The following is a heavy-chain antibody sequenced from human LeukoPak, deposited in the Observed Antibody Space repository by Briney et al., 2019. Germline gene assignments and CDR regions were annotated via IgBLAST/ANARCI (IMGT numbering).Heavy chain of an antibody. V-gene: IGHV3-23*01. CDR3: AKDIFDIVVAVAATFDY. Sequence: TGGSLRLSCAASGFTLSSSEMDWVRQAPGKGLEWVSAISGSGGRTYYADSVKGRFTISRDNSKNTLYLQMNSLRVEDTAVYYCAKDIFDIVVAVAATFDYWGQGTVVTVSS. D-gene: IGHD2-15*01. CDR2: ISGSGGRT. J-gene: IGHJ4*02. CDR1: GFTLSSSE.